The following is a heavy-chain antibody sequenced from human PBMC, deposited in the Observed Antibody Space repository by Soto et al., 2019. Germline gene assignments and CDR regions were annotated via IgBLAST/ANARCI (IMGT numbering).Heavy chain of an antibody. CDR3: ARIPTYYDILTGYRYYYGMDV. J-gene: IGHJ6*02. D-gene: IGHD3-9*01. V-gene: IGHV2-70*01. CDR1: GFSLSTSGMC. CDR2: IDWDDDK. Sequence: PTLVNPTQTLTLTCTFSGFSLSTSGMCVSWIRQPPGKALEWLALIDWDDDKYYSTSLKTRLTISKDTSKNQVVLTMTNMDPVDTATYYCARIPTYYDILTGYRYYYGMDVWGQGTTVTVSS.